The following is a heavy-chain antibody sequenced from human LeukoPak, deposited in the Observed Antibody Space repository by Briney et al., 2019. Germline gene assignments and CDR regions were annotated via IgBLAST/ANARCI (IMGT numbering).Heavy chain of an antibody. D-gene: IGHD5-12*01. Sequence: PGGSLRLSCAASGFTFSIYEMNWVRQAPERGVERVSYISSSGSTIYYADSVKGRFTISRDNAKNSLYLQMNSLRAEDTAVYYCAREGYSGYDWIFGADYYGMDVWGKGTTVTVSS. CDR2: ISSSGSTI. J-gene: IGHJ6*04. V-gene: IGHV3-48*03. CDR3: AREGYSGYDWIFGADYYGMDV. CDR1: GFTFSIYE.